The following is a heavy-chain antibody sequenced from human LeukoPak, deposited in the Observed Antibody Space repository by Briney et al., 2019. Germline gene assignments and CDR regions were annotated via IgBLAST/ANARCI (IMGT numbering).Heavy chain of an antibody. CDR2: INPNSGGT. CDR1: GYTFTGYY. D-gene: IGHD1-26*01. V-gene: IGHV1-2*02. CDR3: ARGPKWTGSYYYFDS. J-gene: IGHJ4*02. Sequence: GASVTVSCKASGYTFTGYYMHWVRQAPGQGLEWMGWINPNSGGTNYAQKFQGRVTMTRDTSISTAYMELSRLRSDDTAVYYCARGPKWTGSYYYFDSWGQGTLVTVSS.